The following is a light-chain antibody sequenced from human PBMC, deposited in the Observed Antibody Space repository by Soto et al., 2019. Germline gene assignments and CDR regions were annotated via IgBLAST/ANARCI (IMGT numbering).Light chain of an antibody. Sequence: DIQMTQSPSTLSASGGDRVTITCRASLSISSWLAWYHQKPGKAPTLLIYKASTLESGVAPRVSSSGTMTEFTLAISSLQPDDFTPYYCERYNSSPPFGQGTKVFIK. CDR1: LSISSW. J-gene: IGKJ1*01. CDR2: KAS. CDR3: ERYNSSPP. V-gene: IGKV1-5*03.